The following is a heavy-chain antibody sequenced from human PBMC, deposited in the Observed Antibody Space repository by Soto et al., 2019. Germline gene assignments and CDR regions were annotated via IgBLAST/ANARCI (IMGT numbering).Heavy chain of an antibody. CDR2: IYYSGST. V-gene: IGHV4-30-4*01. CDR3: ARSITMVRGVIITSYFDY. D-gene: IGHD3-10*01. CDR1: GGSISSGDYY. Sequence: SETLSLTCTVSGGSISSGDYYWSWIRQPPGKGLEWIGYIYYSGSTYYNPSLKSRVTISVDTSKNQFSLKLSSVTAADTAVYYCARSITMVRGVIITSYFDYWGQGTLVTVSS. J-gene: IGHJ4*02.